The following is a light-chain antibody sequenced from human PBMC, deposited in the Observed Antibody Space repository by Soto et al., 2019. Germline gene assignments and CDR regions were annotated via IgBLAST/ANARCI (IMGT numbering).Light chain of an antibody. Sequence: IQMTQSPSTLSASVRDRVTITCRASQSIRNDLGWYQQKPGKAPKLLIYAASTLHSGVPSRFSGSGSATEFTLTISTLHPDDFATYYCVQDYDYPRTFGQGTKVDIK. V-gene: IGKV1-6*01. CDR1: QSIRND. CDR3: VQDYDYPRT. CDR2: AAS. J-gene: IGKJ1*01.